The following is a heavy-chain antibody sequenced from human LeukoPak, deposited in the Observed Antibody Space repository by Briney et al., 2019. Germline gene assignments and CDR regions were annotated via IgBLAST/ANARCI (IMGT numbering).Heavy chain of an antibody. CDR2: IYHSGST. CDR1: GYSISTSYY. D-gene: IGHD5-12*01. V-gene: IGHV4-38-2*02. Sequence: PSETLSLTCTVSGYSISTSYYWGWIRQPPGKGLEWIGSIYHSGSTYYNPSLKSRVTISVDTSKNQFSLKLSSVTAADTAVYYCARIVATIDYWGQGTLVTVSS. J-gene: IGHJ4*02. CDR3: ARIVATIDY.